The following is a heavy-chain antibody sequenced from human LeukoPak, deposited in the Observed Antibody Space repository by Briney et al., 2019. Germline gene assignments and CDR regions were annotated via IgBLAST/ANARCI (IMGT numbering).Heavy chain of an antibody. J-gene: IGHJ4*02. CDR3: ARGGYCSGGSCYPLLNY. D-gene: IGHD2-15*01. CDR2: IYYSGST. Sequence: ETLSLTCTVSGGSISGYYWSWVRQPPGKGLEWIGYIYYSGSTNYNPSLKSRVTISVDTSKNQFSLKLSSVTAADTAVYYCARGGYCSGGSCYPLLNYWGQGTLVTVSS. CDR1: GGSISGYY. V-gene: IGHV4-59*01.